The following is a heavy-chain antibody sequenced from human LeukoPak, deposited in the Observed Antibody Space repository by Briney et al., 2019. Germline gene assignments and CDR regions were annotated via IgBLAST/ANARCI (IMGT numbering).Heavy chain of an antibody. CDR1: GYTFTVYY. V-gene: IGHV1-2*02. D-gene: IGHD4-17*01. CDR2: RNPSSGGT. CDR3: ARDTVTTNYYYYMDV. J-gene: IGHJ6*03. Sequence: GASVKVSCRASGYTFTVYYIHWVRQAGGEGLEWMGWRNPSSGGTNYVRKFQGSLTTTRDTSISTAYMELSRLRSDDTAVYYCARDTVTTNYYYYMDVWGKGTTVTVSS.